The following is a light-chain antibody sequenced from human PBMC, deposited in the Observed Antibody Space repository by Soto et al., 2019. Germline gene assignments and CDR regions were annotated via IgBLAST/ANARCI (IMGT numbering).Light chain of an antibody. CDR3: QQYNSYTT. Sequence: DIHMAQAPCTQCASVVDGVTITFRASQSISSWLAWYQQKPGKAPKLLIYKASSLESGVPSRFSGSGSGTEFTLTISSLQPDDFATYYCQQYNSYTTFGQGTKVDIK. V-gene: IGKV1-5*03. CDR2: KAS. CDR1: QSISSW. J-gene: IGKJ1*01.